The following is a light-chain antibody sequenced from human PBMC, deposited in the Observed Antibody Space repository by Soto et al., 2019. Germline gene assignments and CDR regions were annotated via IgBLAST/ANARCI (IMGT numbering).Light chain of an antibody. CDR2: EVT. Sequence: QSALTQPPSASGSPGQSVTISCTGTSSDIGAYNYVSWYQQHPGKAPKLVIYEVTERPSGVPDRFSGSKSGNTASLTVSGLQAEDEADYYCSSYGGSNNLIFGGGTKLTVL. CDR1: SSDIGAYNY. V-gene: IGLV2-8*01. CDR3: SSYGGSNNLI. J-gene: IGLJ2*01.